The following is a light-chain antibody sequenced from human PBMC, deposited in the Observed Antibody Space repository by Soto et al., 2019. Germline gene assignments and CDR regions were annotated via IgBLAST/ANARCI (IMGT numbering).Light chain of an antibody. V-gene: IGKV3-20*01. Sequence: IVLTQSPGTLSLSPGERATLSCRASQGVSSSYLAWYQQKPGQAPRFLIYAASSRATGIPDRFSGSGSGTDFNLTSSRLEPEDFEVYYCQQYANSWTFGQGTKVEIK. CDR3: QQYANSWT. J-gene: IGKJ1*01. CDR1: QGVSSSY. CDR2: AAS.